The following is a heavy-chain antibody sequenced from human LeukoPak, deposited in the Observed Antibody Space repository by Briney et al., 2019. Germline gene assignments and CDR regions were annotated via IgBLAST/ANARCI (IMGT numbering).Heavy chain of an antibody. CDR1: GYTFTNYH. V-gene: IGHV1-8*03. CDR2: INPNTGDR. D-gene: IGHD4-17*01. CDR3: ARTTSLTASGYDY. Sequence: ASVKVSCKASGYTFTNYHINWVRQAPGQGLEWMGWINPNTGDRGYAQKFQGRVSITSDTSISTDYMELGSPRSEDTAVYFCARTTSLTASGYDYWGQGTLVTVSS. J-gene: IGHJ4*02.